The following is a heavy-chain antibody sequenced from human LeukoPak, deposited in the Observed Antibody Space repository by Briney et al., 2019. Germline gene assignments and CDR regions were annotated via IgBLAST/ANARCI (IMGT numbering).Heavy chain of an antibody. Sequence: ASVKVSCKASGYTFTSYGINWVRQAPGQGLEWMGWISAYNRNTNYAQKLQGRVTMTTDTSTSTAYMELRSLRSDDTAVYYCARETKTRYYYYGMDVWGQGTTVTVSS. CDR3: ARETKTRYYYYGMDV. CDR2: ISAYNRNT. V-gene: IGHV1-18*01. J-gene: IGHJ6*02. CDR1: GYTFTSYG.